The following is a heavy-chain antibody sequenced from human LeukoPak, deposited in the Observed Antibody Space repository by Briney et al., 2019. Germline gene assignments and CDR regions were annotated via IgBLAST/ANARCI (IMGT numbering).Heavy chain of an antibody. CDR1: GYTFTSDD. J-gene: IGHJ4*02. D-gene: IGHD6-19*01. V-gene: IGHV1-8*01. Sequence: ASVKVSCKASGYTFTSDDINWVRQATGQGLEWMGWMNPNSGNTGYAQKFQGRVTMTRETSISTAYMELSSLGCEDTAVSSWERDCSSGCPGLGYWGQGTLVTVSS. CDR2: MNPNSGNT. CDR3: ERDCSSGCPGLGY.